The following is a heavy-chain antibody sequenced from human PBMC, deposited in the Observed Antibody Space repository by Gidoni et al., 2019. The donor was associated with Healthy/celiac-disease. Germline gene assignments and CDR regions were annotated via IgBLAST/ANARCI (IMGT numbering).Heavy chain of an antibody. Sequence: EVQLVESGGVVVQPGGSLRLSCAASGFTFDDYTMHWVRQAPGKGLEWVSLISWDGGSTYYADSVKGRFTISRDNSKNSLYLQMNSLRTEDTALYYCAKDAAQKIVVVSLDYWGQGTLVTVSS. CDR1: GFTFDDYT. V-gene: IGHV3-43*01. CDR3: AKDAAQKIVVVSLDY. CDR2: ISWDGGST. J-gene: IGHJ4*02. D-gene: IGHD3-22*01.